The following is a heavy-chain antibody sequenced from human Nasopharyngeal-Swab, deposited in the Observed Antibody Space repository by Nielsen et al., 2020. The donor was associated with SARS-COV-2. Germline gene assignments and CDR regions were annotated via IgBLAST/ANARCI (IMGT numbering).Heavy chain of an antibody. V-gene: IGHV4-31*02. J-gene: IGHJ6*02. Sequence: WIRQPPGKGLEWIGYIYYSGSTYYNPSLKSRVTISVDTSKNQFSLKLSSVTAADTAVYYCARGRYCSSTSCFDYYGMDAWGQGTTVTVSS. CDR2: IYYSGST. CDR3: ARGRYCSSTSCFDYYGMDA. D-gene: IGHD2-2*01.